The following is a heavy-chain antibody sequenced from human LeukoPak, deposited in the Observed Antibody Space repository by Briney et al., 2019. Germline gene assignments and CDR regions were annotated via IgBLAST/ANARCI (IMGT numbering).Heavy chain of an antibody. CDR1: GGSISSSSYY. Sequence: PSETLSLTCTVSGGSISSSSYYWSWIRQPPGKGLEWIGEINHSGSTNYNPSLKSRVTISVDTSKNQFSLKLSSVTAADTAVYYCARGTNSLVVVPAASCWFDPWGQGTLVTVSS. CDR3: ARGTNSLVVVPAASCWFDP. V-gene: IGHV4-39*07. CDR2: INHSGST. J-gene: IGHJ5*02. D-gene: IGHD2-2*01.